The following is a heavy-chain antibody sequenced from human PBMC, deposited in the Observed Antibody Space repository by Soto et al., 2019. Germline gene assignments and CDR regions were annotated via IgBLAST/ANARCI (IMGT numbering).Heavy chain of an antibody. D-gene: IGHD6-19*01. CDR1: GFAFDAYN. V-gene: IGHV3-33*01. CDR3: ARDLYKSGWTGTFEI. Sequence: HVQLVESGGGVVQSGGYLKLSCAASGFAFDAYNIHWVRQAPGKGLEWVAFVWYDGSNEYYSDAVKGRFTVSRDNSKNSLYLELNSLRAEDTAVYYCARDLYKSGWTGTFEIWGQGTRVTVSS. J-gene: IGHJ3*02. CDR2: VWYDGSNE.